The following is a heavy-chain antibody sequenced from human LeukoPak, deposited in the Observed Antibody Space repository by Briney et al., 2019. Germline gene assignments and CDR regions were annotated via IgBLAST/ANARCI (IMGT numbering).Heavy chain of an antibody. CDR2: ISYDGSNK. CDR1: GFTFSSYA. J-gene: IGHJ4*02. V-gene: IGHV3-30-3*01. CDR3: AREHAWEHGDFDY. D-gene: IGHD1-26*01. Sequence: PGGSLRLSCAASGFTFSSYAKHWVRHAPAKGLERVAVISYDGSNKYYADSVKGRFTISRDNSKNTLYLQMNSLRAEDTAVYYCAREHAWEHGDFDYWGGGSLVTVPS.